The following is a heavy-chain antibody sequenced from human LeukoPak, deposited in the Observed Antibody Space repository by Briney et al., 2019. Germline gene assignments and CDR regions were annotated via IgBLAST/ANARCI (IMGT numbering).Heavy chain of an antibody. CDR3: ARDRYDTTGYVTPDDAFDI. CDR1: TLTFSSYT. V-gene: IGHV3-21*01. Sequence: GGSLRLSCAASTLTFSSYTMNWVRQAPGKGLEWVSSITSTSSYIYYADSVKGRFTISRDNAKNSLYLQMNSLRAEDTAVYYCARDRYDTTGYVTPDDAFDIWGQGTMVTVSS. CDR2: ITSTSSYI. J-gene: IGHJ3*02. D-gene: IGHD3-22*01.